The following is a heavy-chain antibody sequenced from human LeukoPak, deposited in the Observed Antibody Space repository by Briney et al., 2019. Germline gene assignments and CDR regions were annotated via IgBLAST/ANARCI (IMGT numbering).Heavy chain of an antibody. V-gene: IGHV5-51*01. CDR1: AVTFNNYW. D-gene: IGHD3-22*01. Sequence: GESLKISCKGSAVTFNNYWIGWVRQLPGKGLDWMGTIYPGDSETRYSPSFQGQVSISADKSISTAYLQWSSLKTSDTAMYYCVRRASYYDGLDYWGQGTLVTVSS. J-gene: IGHJ4*02. CDR3: VRRASYYDGLDY. CDR2: IYPGDSET.